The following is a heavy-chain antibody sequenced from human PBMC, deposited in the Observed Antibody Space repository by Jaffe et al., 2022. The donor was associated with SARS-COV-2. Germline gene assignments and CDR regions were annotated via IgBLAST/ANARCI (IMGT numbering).Heavy chain of an antibody. J-gene: IGHJ4*02. CDR2: ISSSSSYI. Sequence: EVQLVESGGGLVKPGGSLRLSCAASGFTFSSYSMNWVRQAPGKGLEWVSSISSSSSYIYYADSVKGRFTISRDNAKNSLYLQMNSLRAEDTAVYYCARDVPRITGNFDYWGQGTLVTVSS. CDR1: GFTFSSYS. V-gene: IGHV3-21*01. CDR3: ARDVPRITGNFDY. D-gene: IGHD1-20*01.